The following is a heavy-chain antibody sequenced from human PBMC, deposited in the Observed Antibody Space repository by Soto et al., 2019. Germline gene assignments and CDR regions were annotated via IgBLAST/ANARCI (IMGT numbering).Heavy chain of an antibody. CDR3: ASEFTGTAYFAL. Sequence: QVQLVESGAEVKKPGASVKVSCKASGYTFINYHMHWVRQAPGLGLEWMGTINLSDGGATYTQRFQGRVTMTRDTSTGTCYMELISLRSEDTAVYYCASEFTGTAYFALWGRGTLVTVSS. CDR1: GYTFINYH. D-gene: IGHD6-13*01. J-gene: IGHJ2*01. CDR2: INLSDGGA. V-gene: IGHV1-46*01.